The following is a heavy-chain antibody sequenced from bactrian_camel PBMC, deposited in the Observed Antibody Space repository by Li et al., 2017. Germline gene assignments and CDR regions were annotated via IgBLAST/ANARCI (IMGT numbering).Heavy chain of an antibody. V-gene: IGHV3S55*01. J-gene: IGHJ4*01. CDR1: GHTYC. CDR3: VQDSGWGSSIDCGRAWYQYNY. Sequence: HVQLVESGGGSVQPGGSLRLSCSASGHTYCMAWFRQAPGKERERVAGIEHDGGAVYGDWVKGRFTISKDNAKNTLYLQMDSLQPGDTAVYYCVQDSGWGSSIDCGRAWYQYNYWGQGTQVTVS. D-gene: IGHD6*01. CDR2: IEHDGGA.